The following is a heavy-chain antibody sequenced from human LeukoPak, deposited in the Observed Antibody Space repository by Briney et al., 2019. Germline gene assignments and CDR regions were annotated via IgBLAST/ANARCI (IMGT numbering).Heavy chain of an antibody. D-gene: IGHD2-2*02. V-gene: IGHV4-34*01. J-gene: IGHJ4*02. CDR3: ARITPHCSSTSCYSGAFDY. Sequence: PSETLSLTCAVYGGSFSGDCWSWIRQPPGKGLEWIGEINHSGSTNYNPSLKSRVTISVDTSKNQFSLKLSSVTAADTAVYYCARITPHCSSTSCYSGAFDYWGQGTLVTVSS. CDR2: INHSGST. CDR1: GGSFSGDC.